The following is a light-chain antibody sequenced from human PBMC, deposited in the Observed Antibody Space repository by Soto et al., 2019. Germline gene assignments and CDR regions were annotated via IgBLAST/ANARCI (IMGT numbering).Light chain of an antibody. CDR3: QQYNSYSRT. Sequence: IVLTQSACTLSLSPGERATLSCRASKSVSRSYLAWYPQKPGQAPRVLIYGAFSRATGIPARFSGSGSGTDFTLTINSLPTDDVEIYYCQQYNSYSRTFGQGTKVDIK. CDR2: GAF. CDR1: KSVSRSY. J-gene: IGKJ1*01. V-gene: IGKV3-20*01.